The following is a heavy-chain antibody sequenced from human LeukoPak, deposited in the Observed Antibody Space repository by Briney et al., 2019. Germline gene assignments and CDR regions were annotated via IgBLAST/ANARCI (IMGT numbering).Heavy chain of an antibody. CDR1: GGSISSYY. CDR3: ARGVYIVATISNNWFDP. D-gene: IGHD5-12*01. V-gene: IGHV4-59*01. CDR2: IYYSGST. Sequence: SETLSLTCTVSGGSISSYYWSWIRQPPGKGLEWIGYIYYSGSTNYNPSLKSRVTISVDTSKNQFSLKLSSVTAADTAVYYCARGVYIVATISNNWFDPWGQGTLVTVPS. J-gene: IGHJ5*02.